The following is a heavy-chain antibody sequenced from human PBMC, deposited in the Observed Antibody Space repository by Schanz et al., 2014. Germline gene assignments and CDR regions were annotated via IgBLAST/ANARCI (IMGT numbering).Heavy chain of an antibody. Sequence: QVQLVQSGAEVKKPGSSVKVSCKASGGTFSSYSISWVRQAPGQGLEWMGRIIPILGIANYAQKFQGRVTITADRSTSTAYMDVSSRRSEDTAVYYCASSGAGYSSSWDFDYWGQGTLVTVSA. CDR2: IIPILGIA. V-gene: IGHV1-69*02. J-gene: IGHJ4*02. CDR1: GGTFSSYS. CDR3: ASSGAGYSSSWDFDY. D-gene: IGHD6-13*01.